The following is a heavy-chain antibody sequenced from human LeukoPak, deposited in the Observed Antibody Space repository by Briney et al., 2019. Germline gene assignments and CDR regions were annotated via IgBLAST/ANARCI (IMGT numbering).Heavy chain of an antibody. V-gene: IGHV3-33*01. Sequence: PGGSLRLSCAASGFTFSSYGMHWVRQAPGKGLEWVAVIWYDGSNKYYADSVKGRFTISRDNSKNTLYLQMSSLRAEDTAVYYCAREREDPNWFDPWGQGTLVTVSS. CDR3: AREREDPNWFDP. D-gene: IGHD1-26*01. J-gene: IGHJ5*02. CDR2: IWYDGSNK. CDR1: GFTFSSYG.